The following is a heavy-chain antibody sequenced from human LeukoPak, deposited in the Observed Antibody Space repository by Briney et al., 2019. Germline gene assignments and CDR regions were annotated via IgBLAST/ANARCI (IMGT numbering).Heavy chain of an antibody. D-gene: IGHD3-10*01. CDR2: IYTSGST. V-gene: IGHV4-61*02. Sequence: SETLSLTCTVSGGSISSGSYYWSWIRQPAGKGLEWIGRIYTSGSTNYNPSLKSRVTMSVDTSKNQFSLKLSSVTAADTAVYYCARRGYYGSGSYKDYWGQGTLVTVSS. J-gene: IGHJ4*02. CDR1: GGSISSGSYY. CDR3: ARRGYYGSGSYKDY.